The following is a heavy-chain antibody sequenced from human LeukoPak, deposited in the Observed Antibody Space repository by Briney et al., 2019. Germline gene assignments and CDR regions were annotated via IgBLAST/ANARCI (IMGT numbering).Heavy chain of an antibody. CDR2: IIPIFGTA. Sequence: ASVKVSCKASGGTFSSYAISWVRQAPGQGLEWMGGIIPIFGTANYAQKFQGRVTITADESTSTAYMELSSLRSEDTAVYYCARDLRSSWYGGCMDVWGKGTTVTVSS. CDR3: ARDLRSSWYGGCMDV. CDR1: GGTFSSYA. V-gene: IGHV1-69*13. J-gene: IGHJ6*04. D-gene: IGHD6-13*01.